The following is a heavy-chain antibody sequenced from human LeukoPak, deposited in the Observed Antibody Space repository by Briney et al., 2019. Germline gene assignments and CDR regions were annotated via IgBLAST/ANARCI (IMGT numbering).Heavy chain of an antibody. J-gene: IGHJ4*02. CDR2: IWYDGGEK. V-gene: IGHV3-33*06. CDR1: GFTFTDYG. Sequence: PGRSLRLSCAASGFTFTDYGMHWVRQAPAKGREWVALIWYDGGEKYYADSVKGRFTISRDNSKNTLYLQMNSLRAEDTAVYYCTKRLKTSGWYATFDYWGQGTLVTVSS. CDR3: TKRLKTSGWYATFDY. D-gene: IGHD6-19*01.